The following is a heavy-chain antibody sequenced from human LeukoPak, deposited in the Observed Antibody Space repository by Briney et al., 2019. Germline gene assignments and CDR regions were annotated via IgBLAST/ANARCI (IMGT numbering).Heavy chain of an antibody. CDR2: IYSGGST. CDR1: GFTFSSYA. CDR3: ARAAYYYDSSGYYYDY. J-gene: IGHJ4*02. Sequence: GGSLRLSCAASGFTFSSYAMSWVRQAPGKGLEWVSVIYSGGSTYYADSVKGRFTISRDNSKNTLYLQMNSLRAEDTAVYYCARAAYYYDSSGYYYDYWGQGTLVTVSS. D-gene: IGHD3-22*01. V-gene: IGHV3-53*01.